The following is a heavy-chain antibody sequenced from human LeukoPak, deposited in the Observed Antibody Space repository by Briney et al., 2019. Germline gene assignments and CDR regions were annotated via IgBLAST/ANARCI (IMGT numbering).Heavy chain of an antibody. CDR3: ARVALYDSGGQNYFDY. CDR1: GGSISSNNW. D-gene: IGHD3-22*01. J-gene: IGHJ4*02. Sequence: SETLSLTCAVSGGSISSNNWWSWVRQPPGTGLDWIGEIYRSGSTNYNPSLKSRVTISVDKSKNQFSLKLSSVTAADTAVYYCARVALYDSGGQNYFDYWGQGTLVTVSS. V-gene: IGHV4-4*02. CDR2: IYRSGST.